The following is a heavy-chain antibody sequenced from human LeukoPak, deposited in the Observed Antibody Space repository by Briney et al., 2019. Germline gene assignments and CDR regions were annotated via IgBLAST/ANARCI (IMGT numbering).Heavy chain of an antibody. J-gene: IGHJ4*02. V-gene: IGHV4-4*07. CDR1: GGSISSYY. D-gene: IGHD5-24*01. Sequence: SETLSLTCTVSGGSISSYYWSWIRHPAGKGLEWIGRIYTSGSTNYNPSLKSRVTMSVDTSKNQFSLKLSSVTAADAAVYYCARDRMAADGFDYWGQGTLVTVSS. CDR3: ARDRMAADGFDY. CDR2: IYTSGST.